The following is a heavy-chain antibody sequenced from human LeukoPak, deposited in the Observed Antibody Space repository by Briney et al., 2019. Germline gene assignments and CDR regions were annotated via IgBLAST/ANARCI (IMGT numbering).Heavy chain of an antibody. CDR1: GGTFSSYA. D-gene: IGHD3-16*01. Sequence: SVKVSCKASGGTFSSYAISWVRQDPGQGLEWMGRIIPILGIANYAQKFQGRVTITADKSPSTAYMELSSMRSEDTAVYYCARVMITYRGYYGMDVWGQGTTVTVSS. V-gene: IGHV1-69*04. CDR3: ARVMITYRGYYGMDV. J-gene: IGHJ6*02. CDR2: IIPILGIA.